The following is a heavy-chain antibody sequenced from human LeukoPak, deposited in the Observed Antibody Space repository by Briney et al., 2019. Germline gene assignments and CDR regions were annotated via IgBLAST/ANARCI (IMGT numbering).Heavy chain of an antibody. CDR3: ARVQRELFDY. Sequence: TSETLSLTCAVSGGSIRSGSYYWSWIRQPAGKGLEWIGRIYTSGSTNYNPSLKSRVTISVDTSTKNQFSLKLSSVTAADTAVYYCARVQRELFDYWGQGTLVTVSS. J-gene: IGHJ4*02. CDR2: IYTSGST. V-gene: IGHV4-61*02. CDR1: GGSIRSGSYY. D-gene: IGHD1-26*01.